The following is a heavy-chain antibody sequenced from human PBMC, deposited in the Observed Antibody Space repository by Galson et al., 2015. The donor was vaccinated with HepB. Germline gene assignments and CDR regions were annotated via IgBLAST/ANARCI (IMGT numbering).Heavy chain of an antibody. CDR2: IFSGGTT. J-gene: IGHJ6*03. Sequence: SLRLSCAASGFTVSSNYMTWVRQAPGKGLEWVSVIFSGGTTYYADSVKGRFTISRDNSKNTLYLQMNSLRAEDTAMYYCARGGYGSGKYYYYMDVWGKGTTVTVSS. CDR1: GFTVSSNY. V-gene: IGHV3-53*01. CDR3: ARGGYGSGKYYYYMDV. D-gene: IGHD3-10*01.